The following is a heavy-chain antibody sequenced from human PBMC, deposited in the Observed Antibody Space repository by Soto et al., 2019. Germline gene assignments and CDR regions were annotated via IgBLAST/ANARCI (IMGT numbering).Heavy chain of an antibody. D-gene: IGHD3-3*01. CDR1: GHTSIGYY. CDR3: VCLLRVVESPPY. Sequence: ASVKVSCKAYGHTSIGYYMHWVRQSPVQGPEWMGWINPNSGGTKYEQRLQGGVTLTRDTSSSTVYMELSSLRSDDTAIYYCVCLLRVVESPPYWGQGTPVTVSS. CDR2: INPNSGGT. V-gene: IGHV1-2*02. J-gene: IGHJ4*02.